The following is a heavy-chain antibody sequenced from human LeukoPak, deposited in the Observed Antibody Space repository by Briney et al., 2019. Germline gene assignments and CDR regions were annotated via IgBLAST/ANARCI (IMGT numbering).Heavy chain of an antibody. CDR1: GGSISSGSYY. Sequence: SETLSLTCTVSGGSISSGSYYGSWIRQPAGKGLEWIGRIYTSGSTNYNPSLKSRVTISVDTSKNQFSLKLSSVTAADTAVYYCARGLSYGKPRFDYWGQGTLVTVSS. J-gene: IGHJ4*02. CDR3: ARGLSYGKPRFDY. V-gene: IGHV4-61*02. D-gene: IGHD1-26*01. CDR2: IYTSGST.